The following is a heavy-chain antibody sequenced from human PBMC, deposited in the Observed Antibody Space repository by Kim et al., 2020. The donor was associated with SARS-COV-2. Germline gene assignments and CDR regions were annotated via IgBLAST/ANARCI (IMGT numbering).Heavy chain of an antibody. Sequence: SRFTISRDDAKNTLYLQMNSLRAEDTAVYYWAKELFGGSDWYRLGWFDPWGQGTLVTVSS. CDR3: AKELFGGSDWYRLGWFDP. D-gene: IGHD2-21*02. V-gene: IGHV3-9*01. J-gene: IGHJ5*02.